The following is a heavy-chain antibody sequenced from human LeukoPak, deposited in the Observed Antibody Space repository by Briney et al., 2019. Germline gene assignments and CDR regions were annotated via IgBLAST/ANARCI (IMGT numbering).Heavy chain of an antibody. CDR2: INYSGTT. D-gene: IGHD1-26*01. CDR3: ARFFGGSFGDYVDY. J-gene: IGHJ4*02. Sequence: SETLSLTCTVSGGSISSYFWSWIRQPPGKGLQWIGYINYSGTTNYNPSLKSRVTISVDTSRNQFSLKLRSVAAADTAVYFCARFFGGSFGDYVDYWGQGTLVTVSS. CDR1: GGSISSYF. V-gene: IGHV4-59*01.